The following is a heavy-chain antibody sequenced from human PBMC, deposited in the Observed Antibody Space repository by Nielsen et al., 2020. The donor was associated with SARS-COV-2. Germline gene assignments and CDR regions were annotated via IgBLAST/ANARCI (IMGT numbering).Heavy chain of an antibody. Sequence: SETLSLTCTVSGGSIKNASYYWSWIRQHPEWGLEWVGYIYHTGSTYYNSALESRVAISADMSKNQFSLELTSLTAADTAVYYCARGIRPRHVFDIWGQGTMVTVSS. CDR1: GGSIKNASYY. J-gene: IGHJ3*02. D-gene: IGHD1-14*01. CDR2: IYHTGST. CDR3: ARGIRPRHVFDI. V-gene: IGHV4-31*03.